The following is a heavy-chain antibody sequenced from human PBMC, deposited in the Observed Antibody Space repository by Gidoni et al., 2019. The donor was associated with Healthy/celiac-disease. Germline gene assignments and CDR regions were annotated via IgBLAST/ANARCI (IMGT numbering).Heavy chain of an antibody. D-gene: IGHD4-17*01. CDR3: EKRRQGDYGGNEYYFDY. V-gene: IGHV3-23*01. J-gene: IGHJ4*02. CDR1: GFTFSTYA. CDR2: ISGSGGST. Sequence: EVQLLESGGGLVHPGGSLRLSCAPSGFTFSTYAMSLVRQAPGKGLEWVSAISGSGGSTYYADSVKGRFTISRDKSKNTLYLQMNSLRAEDTAVYYCEKRRQGDYGGNEYYFDYWGQGTLVTVSS.